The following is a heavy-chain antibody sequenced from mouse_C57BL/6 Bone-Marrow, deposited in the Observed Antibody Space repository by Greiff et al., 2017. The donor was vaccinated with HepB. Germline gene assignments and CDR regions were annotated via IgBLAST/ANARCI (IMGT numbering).Heavy chain of an antibody. CDR2: IDPSDSET. CDR3: ARYETAYYSNYDAMDY. J-gene: IGHJ4*01. D-gene: IGHD2-5*01. CDR1: GYTFTSYW. Sequence: VKLQQPGAELVRPGSSVKLSCKASGYTFTSYWMHWVKQRPIQGLEWIGNIDPSDSETHYNQKFKDKATLTVDKSSSTAYMQLSSLTSEDSAVYYCARYETAYYSNYDAMDYWRQGTSVTVPS. V-gene: IGHV1-52*01.